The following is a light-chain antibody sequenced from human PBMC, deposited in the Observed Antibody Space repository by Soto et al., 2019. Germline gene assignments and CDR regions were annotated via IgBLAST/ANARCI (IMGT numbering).Light chain of an antibody. CDR2: GAS. V-gene: IGKV3-20*01. CDR1: PSGFKNY. J-gene: IGKJ4*01. CDR3: QQYGSSPST. Sequence: EIVLTQSPGNLSLSPGERATLSCRASPSGFKNYLAWFQQKPGPAPRLLIYGASTRAAGISDRFSGSGSGTDFTLTVNRLEPADFAVYYCQQYGSSPSTFGGGTKVEIK.